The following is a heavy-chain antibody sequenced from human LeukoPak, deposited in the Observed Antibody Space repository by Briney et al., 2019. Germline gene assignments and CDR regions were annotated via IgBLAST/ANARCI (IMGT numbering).Heavy chain of an antibody. D-gene: IGHD3-16*02. J-gene: IGHJ4*02. CDR1: GGSISSGDYY. CDR3: ARETSDRGVIADY. CDR2: IYYSGST. Sequence: SQTLSLTCTVSGGSISSGDYYWSWIRQPPGKGLEWIGYIYYSGSTYYNPYLKSRVTISVDTSKNQFSLKLSSVTAADTAVYYCARETSDRGVIADYWGQGTLVTVSS. V-gene: IGHV4-30-4*01.